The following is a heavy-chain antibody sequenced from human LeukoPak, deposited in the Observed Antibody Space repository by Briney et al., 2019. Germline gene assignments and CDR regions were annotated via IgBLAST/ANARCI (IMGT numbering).Heavy chain of an antibody. D-gene: IGHD3-22*01. CDR2: ISADNGNT. V-gene: IGHV1-18*01. Sequence: ASVKVSCKASGYTFTSYGISWVRQAPGQGREWMGWISADNGNTNYAQKLQGRVTMTTDTSTSTAYMELRSLRSDDTAVYYCARASPPPMIVVVTPHDYWGQGTLVTVSS. J-gene: IGHJ4*02. CDR3: ARASPPPMIVVVTPHDY. CDR1: GYTFTSYG.